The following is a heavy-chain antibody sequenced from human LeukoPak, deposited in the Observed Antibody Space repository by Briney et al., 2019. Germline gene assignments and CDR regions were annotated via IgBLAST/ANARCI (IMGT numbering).Heavy chain of an antibody. Sequence: GGSLRLSCAGSGFTFDDYAMHWVRQAPGKGLEWVPGISWNSDSIGFADSVKGRFTISRDNAKNSLYLQINSLRAEDTAFYYCAKDKIRGGEVGTSPFDYWGQGTLVTVSS. CDR3: AKDKIRGGEVGTSPFDY. V-gene: IGHV3-9*01. CDR1: GFTFDDYA. J-gene: IGHJ4*02. D-gene: IGHD1-26*01. CDR2: ISWNSDSI.